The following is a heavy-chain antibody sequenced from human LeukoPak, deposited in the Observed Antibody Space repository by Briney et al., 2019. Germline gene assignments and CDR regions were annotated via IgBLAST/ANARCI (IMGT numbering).Heavy chain of an antibody. J-gene: IGHJ4*02. CDR3: VKDSRGSGRGGDFDY. Sequence: QPGGSLRLSYSASGFSFSLYAMHWVRQVPGKGLEHVSAISDTGGSTFYLDSVQGRFSISRDDSKNTLSLQMNSLRPDDTALYYCVKDSRGSGRGGDFDYWGQGTLVTVSS. D-gene: IGHD3-10*01. CDR1: GFSFSLYA. CDR2: ISDTGGST. V-gene: IGHV3-64D*06.